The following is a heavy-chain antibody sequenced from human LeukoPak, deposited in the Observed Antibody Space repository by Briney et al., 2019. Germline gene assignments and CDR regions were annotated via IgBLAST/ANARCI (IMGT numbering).Heavy chain of an antibody. V-gene: IGHV3-53*01. CDR2: IYSGGST. J-gene: IGHJ4*02. D-gene: IGHD1-26*01. Sequence: GGSLRLSCAASGFTVSSNYMSWVHQAPGKGLEWVSVIYSGGSTYYADSVKGRFTISRDNSKNTLFLQMNSLRAEDTAMYYCARVYGGSYYDYWGQGTLVTVSS. CDR1: GFTVSSNY. CDR3: ARVYGGSYYDY.